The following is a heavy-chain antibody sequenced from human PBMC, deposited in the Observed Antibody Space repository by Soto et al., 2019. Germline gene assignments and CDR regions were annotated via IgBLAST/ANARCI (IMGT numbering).Heavy chain of an antibody. CDR1: GGSFSGYY. CDR2: INHSGST. J-gene: IGHJ6*02. D-gene: IGHD6-13*01. CDR3: ARGLRRAAAGTYYYGMDV. Sequence: SETLSLTCAVYGGSFSGYYWSWIRQPPGKGLEWIGEINHSGSTNYNPSLKSRVTISVDTSKNQFPLKLSSVTAADTAVYYCARGLRRAAAGTYYYGMDVWGQGTTVT. V-gene: IGHV4-34*01.